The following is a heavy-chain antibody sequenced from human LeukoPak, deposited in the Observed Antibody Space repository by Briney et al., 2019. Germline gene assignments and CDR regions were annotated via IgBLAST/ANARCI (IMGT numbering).Heavy chain of an antibody. CDR3: ARGITY. J-gene: IGHJ4*02. Sequence: GGSLRLSCAASGFTFSSYEMNWVRQAPGKGLEWVSYISRSDNTIYHADSVKGRFTISRDNAKNSLYLQMNSLRAEDTAIYYCARGITYWGQGTLVTVSS. D-gene: IGHD1-14*01. CDR2: ISRSDNTI. V-gene: IGHV3-48*03. CDR1: GFTFSSYE.